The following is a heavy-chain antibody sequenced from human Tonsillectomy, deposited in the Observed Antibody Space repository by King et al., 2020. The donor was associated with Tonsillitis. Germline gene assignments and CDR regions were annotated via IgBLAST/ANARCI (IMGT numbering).Heavy chain of an antibody. CDR2: MYYSGTI. Sequence: QLQLQESGPGVVKPSETLSLTCTVSGGSISSSDHYWAWIRQPPGKGLEWIGYMYYSGTIFYNPSLHSLITISGGTPENRFSLKLCSVTAADAAVYFCARSVSGSFDYWGQGALVTVSS. J-gene: IGHJ4*02. D-gene: IGHD2-15*01. CDR3: ARSVSGSFDY. V-gene: IGHV4-39*01. CDR1: GGSISSSDHY.